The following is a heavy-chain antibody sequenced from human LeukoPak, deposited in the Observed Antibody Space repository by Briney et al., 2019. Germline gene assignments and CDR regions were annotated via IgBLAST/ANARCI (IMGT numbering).Heavy chain of an antibody. CDR2: ISGDGGST. D-gene: IGHD3-3*01. J-gene: IGHJ4*02. CDR3: AKGSGQYYDFWSGYPRDIFDY. Sequence: GGSLRLSCAASGFTFDDYAMHWVRQAPGKGLEWFSLISGDGGSTYYADSVKGRFTISRDNSKNSLYLQMNSLRTEDTALYYCAKGSGQYYDFWSGYPRDIFDYWGQGTLVTVSS. V-gene: IGHV3-43*02. CDR1: GFTFDDYA.